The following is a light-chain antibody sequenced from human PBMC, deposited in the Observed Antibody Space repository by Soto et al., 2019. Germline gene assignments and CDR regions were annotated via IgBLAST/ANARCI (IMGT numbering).Light chain of an antibody. V-gene: IGLV2-14*01. CDR2: DVS. J-gene: IGLJ2*01. Sequence: QSALTQPASVSGSPGQSITISCTGTSSDVGGYNYVSWYQQHPGKAPKLMINDVSNRPSGVSNRFSGSKSGNTASLTISGLQAEDEADYYCISYTSSSTVVFGGGTKLTVL. CDR3: ISYTSSSTVV. CDR1: SSDVGGYNY.